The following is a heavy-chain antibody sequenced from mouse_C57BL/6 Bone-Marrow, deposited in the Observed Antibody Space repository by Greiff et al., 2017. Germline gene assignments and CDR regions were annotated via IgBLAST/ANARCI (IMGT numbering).Heavy chain of an antibody. CDR3: AILYDGYFDY. CDR2: ISSGSSTI. CDR1: GFTFSDYG. J-gene: IGHJ2*01. D-gene: IGHD2-3*01. Sequence: EVKLVESGGGLVKPGGSLKLSCAASGFTFSDYGMHWVRQAPEKGLGWVAYISSGSSTIYYADTVKGRFTISRDNAKNTLFLQMTSLRSEDTAMYYCAILYDGYFDYWGQGTTLTVSS. V-gene: IGHV5-17*01.